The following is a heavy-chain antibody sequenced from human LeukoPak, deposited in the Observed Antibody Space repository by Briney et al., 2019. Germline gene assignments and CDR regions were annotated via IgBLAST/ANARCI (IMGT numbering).Heavy chain of an antibody. D-gene: IGHD3-10*01. CDR2: IRRKAYDGTT. V-gene: IGHV3-49*04. Sequence: GGSLRLSCTASGFTFRDYPMSWVRQAPGEGPEGVGFIRRKAYDGTTDHAAPVKGRFTISRDDSTNTLYLQMNSLKSEDTAVYYCTTYGSGGKFDHWGQGILVTVSS. CDR1: GFTFRDYP. J-gene: IGHJ4*02. CDR3: TTYGSGGKFDH.